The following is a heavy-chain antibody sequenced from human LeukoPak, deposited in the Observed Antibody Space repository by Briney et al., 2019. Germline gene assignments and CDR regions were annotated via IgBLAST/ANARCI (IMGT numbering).Heavy chain of an antibody. V-gene: IGHV3-48*01. Sequence: GGSLRLSCAASGFTFSSYSMNWVRQAPGKGLEWVSYISSSSSTIYYADSVKGRFTISRDNSKNTLYLQMNSLRAEDTAVYYCARVLVARAFDIWGQGTMVTVSS. D-gene: IGHD3-3*01. CDR2: ISSSSSTI. CDR3: ARVLVARAFDI. J-gene: IGHJ3*02. CDR1: GFTFSSYS.